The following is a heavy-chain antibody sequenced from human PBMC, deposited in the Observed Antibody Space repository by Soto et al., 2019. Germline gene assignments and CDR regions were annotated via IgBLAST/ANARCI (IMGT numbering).Heavy chain of an antibody. CDR2: ISAYNGNT. CDR3: ARVVAAGGRYTYYDFWSGYSAGYYYYMDV. D-gene: IGHD3-3*01. J-gene: IGHJ6*03. Sequence: ASVKVSCKASGYTFTSYGISWVRQAPGQGLEWMGWISAYNGNTNYAQKLQGRVTMTTDTSTSTAYMELRSLRSDDTAVYYCARVVAAGGRYTYYDFWSGYSAGYYYYMDVWGKGTSVTVSS. CDR1: GYTFTSYG. V-gene: IGHV1-18*01.